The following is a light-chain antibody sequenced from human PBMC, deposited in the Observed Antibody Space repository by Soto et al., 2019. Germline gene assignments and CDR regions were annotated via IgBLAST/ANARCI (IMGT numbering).Light chain of an antibody. Sequence: DIQMTQSPSTLSASVGDRVTITCRASQSISSWLAWYQQKPGKAPKLLIYKASSLESGVPSRFSGSGSGTEFTLTISSLPPDDVATYYCQQYNSYSWTFGQGTKVEIK. J-gene: IGKJ1*01. CDR3: QQYNSYSWT. V-gene: IGKV1-5*03. CDR2: KAS. CDR1: QSISSW.